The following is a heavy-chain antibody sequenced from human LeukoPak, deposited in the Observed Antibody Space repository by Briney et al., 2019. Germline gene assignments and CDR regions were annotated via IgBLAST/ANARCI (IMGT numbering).Heavy chain of an antibody. CDR2: ISSSSSYI. Sequence: SGGSLRLSCASSGFTFSSYSMNWVRQAPGKGLEWVSSISSSSSYIYYADSVEGRFTISRDNAKNSLYLQMNSLRAEDTAVYYCARGGVVVVPAAIQVSDYWGQGTLVTVSS. D-gene: IGHD2-2*02. CDR3: ARGGVVVVPAAIQVSDY. J-gene: IGHJ4*02. V-gene: IGHV3-21*01. CDR1: GFTFSSYS.